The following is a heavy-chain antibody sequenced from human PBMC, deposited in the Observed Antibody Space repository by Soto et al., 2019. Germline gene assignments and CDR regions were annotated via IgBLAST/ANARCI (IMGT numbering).Heavy chain of an antibody. CDR2: TYYRSKWYN. CDR3: ARERGVLSEAFDV. CDR1: GDSVSSNSAA. J-gene: IGHJ3*01. D-gene: IGHD3-10*01. V-gene: IGHV6-1*01. Sequence: SQTLSLTCAISGDSVSSNSAAWNWLRQSPSRGLEWLGRTYYRSKWYNDYVVSVKSRITINPDTSKNQFSLQLNSVTPEDTAVYYCARERGVLSEAFDVWGQGTVVTVSS.